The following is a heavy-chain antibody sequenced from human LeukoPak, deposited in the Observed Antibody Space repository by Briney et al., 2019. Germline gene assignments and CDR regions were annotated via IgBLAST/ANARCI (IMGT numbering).Heavy chain of an antibody. D-gene: IGHD7-27*01. CDR2: IHHSGNS. CDR3: TRGHWGLQS. V-gene: IGHV4-59*02. J-gene: IGHJ5*02. CDR1: GASVTDYY. Sequence: SETLSLTCTVSGASVTDYYWSWIRQSPGKGLEWISYIHHSGNSDYDPSLRSRVTTSLDTSKNQFSLNLISVTAADTAVYYCTRGHWGLQSWSQGTLVTVSS.